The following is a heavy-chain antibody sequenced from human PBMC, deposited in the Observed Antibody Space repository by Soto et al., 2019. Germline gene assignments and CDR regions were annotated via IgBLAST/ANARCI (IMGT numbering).Heavy chain of an antibody. J-gene: IGHJ4*02. CDR3: ARRESQGPIDY. CDR2: IYYSGTT. V-gene: IGHV4-28*01. Sequence: QVQLQESGPGLVKPSDTLSLTCAVSGYSISSSNWWGWIRQPPGKGLEWIGYIYYSGTTYYNPSLKSRFTMSVDTSKNQFPLKLTSVTAVDTAVYYCARRESQGPIDYWGQGTLVTVSS. D-gene: IGHD1-26*01. CDR1: GYSISSSNW.